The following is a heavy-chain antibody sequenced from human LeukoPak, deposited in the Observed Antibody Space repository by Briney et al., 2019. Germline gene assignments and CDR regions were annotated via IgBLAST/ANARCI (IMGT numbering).Heavy chain of an antibody. CDR2: IRYDGSNK. CDR3: AKDTNRVYYFDY. CDR1: GFTFSSNY. J-gene: IGHJ4*02. D-gene: IGHD1-14*01. Sequence: PGGSLRLSCAASGFTFSSNYMSWVRQAPGKGLEWVAFIRYDGSNKYYADSVKGRFTISRDNSKNTLYLQMNSLRAEDTAVYYCAKDTNRVYYFDYWGQGTLVTVSS. V-gene: IGHV3-30*02.